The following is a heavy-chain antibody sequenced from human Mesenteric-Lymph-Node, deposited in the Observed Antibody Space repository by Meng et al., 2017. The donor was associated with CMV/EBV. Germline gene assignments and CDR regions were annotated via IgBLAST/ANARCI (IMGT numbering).Heavy chain of an antibody. CDR2: ISSSGNNI. V-gene: IGHV3-48*04. J-gene: IGHJ4*02. Sequence: GESLKISCAASGFTLSEYTMNWVRQAPGKGLECVSHISSSGNNIYYADSVKGRFTISRDNAKNSLFLQMSSLRTEDTAVYYCARSRDQSTDSKYGLDVWGQGTLVTVSS. CDR1: GFTLSEYT. CDR3: ARSRDQSTDSKYGLDV. D-gene: IGHD2-2*01.